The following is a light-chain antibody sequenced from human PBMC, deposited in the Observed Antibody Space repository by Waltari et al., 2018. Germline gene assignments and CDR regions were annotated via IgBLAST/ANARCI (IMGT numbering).Light chain of an antibody. CDR2: SDI. V-gene: IGLV1-44*01. J-gene: IGLJ2*01. Sequence: QSVLTQPPSASVTPGQRVTISCSGRSSSIGTTTVNWYQQLPGTAPKLLIYSDIQRPSGVPDRFSGSKSGTSASLAISGLQSEDEADYYCAVWDDNLIGWVFGGGTRLTVL. CDR3: AVWDDNLIGWV. CDR1: SSSIGTTT.